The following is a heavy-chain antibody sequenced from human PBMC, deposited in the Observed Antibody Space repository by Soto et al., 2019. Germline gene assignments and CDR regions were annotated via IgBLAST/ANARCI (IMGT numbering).Heavy chain of an antibody. Sequence: SETLSLTCAVYGGSFSGYYWSWIRQPPGKGLEWIGEINHSGSTNYSPSLKSRVTISVDTSKNQFSLKLSSVTAADTAVYYCARARGFRYYYGSGSRFDYWGQGTLVTVSS. J-gene: IGHJ4*02. CDR1: GGSFSGYY. CDR2: INHSGST. CDR3: ARARGFRYYYGSGSRFDY. V-gene: IGHV4-34*01. D-gene: IGHD3-10*01.